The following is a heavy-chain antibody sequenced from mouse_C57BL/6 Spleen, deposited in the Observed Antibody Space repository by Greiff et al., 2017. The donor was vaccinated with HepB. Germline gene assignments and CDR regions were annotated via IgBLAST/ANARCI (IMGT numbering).Heavy chain of an antibody. J-gene: IGHJ4*01. CDR1: GYTFTSYW. CDR2: IDPSDSYT. Sequence: QVQLQQPGAELVRPGTSVKLSCKASGYTFTSYWMHWVKQRPGQGLEWIGVIDPSDSYTNYNQKFKGKATLTVDTSSSTAYMQLSSLTSEDSAVYYCARRDYDYAYAMDYWGQGSSVTVSS. CDR3: ARRDYDYAYAMDY. V-gene: IGHV1-59*01. D-gene: IGHD2-4*01.